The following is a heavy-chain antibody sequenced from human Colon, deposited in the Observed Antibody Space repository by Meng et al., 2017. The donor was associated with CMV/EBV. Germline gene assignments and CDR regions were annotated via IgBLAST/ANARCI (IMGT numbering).Heavy chain of an antibody. CDR2: INPNNGNT. Sequence: ASGYPFLPYGISWLRQAPGPGLEWMGWINPNNGNTVYAPRFRDRVTMTTDASTSTAYMELTSLTSDDTAVYYCARDWGDTTKVIVDYWGRGTLVTVSS. V-gene: IGHV1-18*01. CDR1: GYPFLPYG. J-gene: IGHJ4*02. D-gene: IGHD3-16*01. CDR3: ARDWGDTTKVIVDY.